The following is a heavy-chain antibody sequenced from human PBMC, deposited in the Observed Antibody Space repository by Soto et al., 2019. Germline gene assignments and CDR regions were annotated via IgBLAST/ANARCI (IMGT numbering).Heavy chain of an antibody. Sequence: SETLSLTCTVSGATISSGGFYWGWIRQPPGKGLEWIGSIHYSGSTYYNPSLKSRVTISVDTSKNQFSLKLTSVTAADTAVYYCARQRDYYDTSGDSYFDYWGQGTLVTVSS. CDR2: IHYSGST. CDR1: GATISSGGFY. V-gene: IGHV4-39*01. J-gene: IGHJ4*02. D-gene: IGHD3-22*01. CDR3: ARQRDYYDTSGDSYFDY.